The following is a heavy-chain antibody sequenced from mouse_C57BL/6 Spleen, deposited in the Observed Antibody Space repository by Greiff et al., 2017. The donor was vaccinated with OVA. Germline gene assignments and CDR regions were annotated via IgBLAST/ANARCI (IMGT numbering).Heavy chain of an antibody. CDR3: AREAY. V-gene: IGHV1-82*01. CDR2: IYPGDGDT. J-gene: IGHJ3*01. Sequence: QVQLQQSGPELVKPGASGRISCKASAYAFGSSWMNWVKQRPGKGLEWIGRIYPGDGDTNYNGKFKGKATLTADKSSSTAYMQLSSLTSEDSAVYFCAREAYWGQGTLVTVSA. CDR1: AYAFGSSW.